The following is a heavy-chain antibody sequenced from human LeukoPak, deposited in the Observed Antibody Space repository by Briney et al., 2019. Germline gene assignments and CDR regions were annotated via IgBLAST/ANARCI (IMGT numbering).Heavy chain of an antibody. D-gene: IGHD2-2*01. V-gene: IGHV3-7*01. CDR1: GFTFSSYW. Sequence: GGSLRLSCAASGFTFSSYWMSGVRQAPGKGLEWVANIKQDGCEKYYVDSVKGRFTISRDNAKNSLYLQMNSLRAEDTAVYYCARESPYCSSTGCYFSPVRGHDEFDYWGQGTLVTVSS. CDR3: ARESPYCSSTGCYFSPVRGHDEFDY. CDR2: IKQDGCEK. J-gene: IGHJ4*02.